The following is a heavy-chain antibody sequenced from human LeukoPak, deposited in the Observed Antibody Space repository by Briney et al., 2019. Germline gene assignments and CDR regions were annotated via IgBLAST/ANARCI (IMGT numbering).Heavy chain of an antibody. CDR1: GYTFTSYG. V-gene: IGHV1-18*01. D-gene: IGHD3-16*02. J-gene: IGHJ4*02. CDR2: ISAYNGNT. CDR3: ARVLQDDYVWGTYRPFDY. Sequence: ASVKVSCKASGYTFTSYGISWVRQAPGQGLEWMGWISAYNGNTNYAQKFQGRVAMTRDTSITTAYMELSRLRSDDTAVYYCARVLQDDYVWGTYRPFDYWGQGTLVTVSP.